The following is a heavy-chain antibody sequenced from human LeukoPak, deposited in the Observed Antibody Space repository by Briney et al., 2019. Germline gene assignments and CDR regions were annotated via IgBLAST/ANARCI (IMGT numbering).Heavy chain of an antibody. CDR2: ISGGGATT. Sequence: PGGSLRLSCAGSGFTFRSSAMSWVRQAPGKGLEWVSSISGGGATTNHADSVKGRFTISRDNSKNTLYLQMNSLRAEDAAVYYWAKSKRAVAGTDFDYWARGTLVTVSS. J-gene: IGHJ4*02. CDR3: AKSKRAVAGTDFDY. CDR1: GFTFRSSA. V-gene: IGHV3-23*01. D-gene: IGHD6-19*01.